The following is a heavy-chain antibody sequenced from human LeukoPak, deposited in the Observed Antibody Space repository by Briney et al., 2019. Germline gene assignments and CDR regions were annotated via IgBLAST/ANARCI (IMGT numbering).Heavy chain of an antibody. D-gene: IGHD3-22*01. J-gene: IGHJ4*02. CDR1: GGSISSSSYY. V-gene: IGHV4-31*03. Sequence: SETLSLTCTVSGGSISSSSYYWGWIRQDPAKGVEWIGYIYHSGSTYYNPALKSRVTISLDTSKNQFSLKLRSVTAADTAVYYCTRANYYDSTGYLPVVYPSDYWGQGTLVTVSS. CDR3: TRANYYDSTGYLPVVYPSDY. CDR2: IYHSGST.